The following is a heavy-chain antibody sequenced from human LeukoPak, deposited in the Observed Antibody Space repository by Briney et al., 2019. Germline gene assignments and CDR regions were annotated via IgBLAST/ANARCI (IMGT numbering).Heavy chain of an antibody. CDR3: ARLEGYYDSIGYFDY. CDR2: IDPSDSYT. CDR1: GYSFTSYW. J-gene: IGHJ4*02. Sequence: GESLRISCKGSGYSFTSYWINWVRQMPGKGLEWMGRIDPSDSYTNYSPSFQGHVTISADKSISTAYLQWSSLKASDTAMYYCARLEGYYDSIGYFDYWGQGTLVTVSA. V-gene: IGHV5-10-1*01. D-gene: IGHD3-22*01.